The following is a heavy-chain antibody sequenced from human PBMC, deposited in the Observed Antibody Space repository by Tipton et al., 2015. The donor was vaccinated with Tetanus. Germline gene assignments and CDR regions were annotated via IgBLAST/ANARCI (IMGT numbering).Heavy chain of an antibody. CDR1: GFSFSTYW. D-gene: IGHD6-6*01. CDR3: ARSESRIAPRIPWGMDI. J-gene: IGHJ6*02. CDR2: INVDGSTT. Sequence: SLRLSCAASGFSFSTYWMHWVRQAPGKGPEWVSRINVDGSTTTYAHSVKGRFAISRDNAKNTLYLEINSLRAEDTAVYYCARSESRIAPRIPWGMDIWGQGTTVTVSS. V-gene: IGHV3-74*03.